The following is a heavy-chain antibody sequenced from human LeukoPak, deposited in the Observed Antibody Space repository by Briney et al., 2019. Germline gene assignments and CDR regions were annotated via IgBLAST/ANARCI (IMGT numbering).Heavy chain of an antibody. CDR2: ISSSSSTI. J-gene: IGHJ4*02. CDR3: ARGIAVAVIDY. Sequence: PGGSLRLSCAASGFTFSSYSMNWVRQAPGKGLEWVSYISSSSSTIYYADSVKGRFTISRDNAKNSLYLQMNSLRAEDTAVYYCARGIAVAVIDYWGQGTLVTVSS. V-gene: IGHV3-48*04. CDR1: GFTFSSYS. D-gene: IGHD6-19*01.